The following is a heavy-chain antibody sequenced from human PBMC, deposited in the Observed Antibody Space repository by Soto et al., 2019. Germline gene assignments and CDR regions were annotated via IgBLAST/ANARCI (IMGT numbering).Heavy chain of an antibody. D-gene: IGHD4-17*01. J-gene: IGHJ4*02. CDR1: GSSISSSNYY. V-gene: IGHV4-39*01. Sequence: PSETLSLTCTVSGSSISSSNYYWGWVRQPPGKGLEWIGSIYYSGTTYYNPSLKSRVTISVDTSKNQFSLKLSSVTAADTAVYYCASGLVTTLHYWGQGTLVTVSS. CDR3: ASGLVTTLHY. CDR2: IYYSGTT.